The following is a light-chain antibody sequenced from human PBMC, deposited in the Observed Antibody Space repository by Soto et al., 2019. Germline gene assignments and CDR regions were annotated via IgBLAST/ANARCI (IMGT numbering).Light chain of an antibody. CDR1: QTISSW. Sequence: DIKCTSRRSPHHESVGDRVTITCRASQTISSWLAWYQQKPGKAPKLLIYKASTLKSGVPSRFSGSGSGTEFTHTISSLQPDDFATYYCQHYNSYSEAFGQGTKVDIK. V-gene: IGKV1-5*03. CDR2: KAS. J-gene: IGKJ1*01. CDR3: QHYNSYSEA.